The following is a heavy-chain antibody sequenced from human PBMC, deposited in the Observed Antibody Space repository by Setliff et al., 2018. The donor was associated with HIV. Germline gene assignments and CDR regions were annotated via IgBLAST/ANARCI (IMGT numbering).Heavy chain of an antibody. J-gene: IGHJ4*02. CDR1: GGSISSGSYY. D-gene: IGHD6-25*01. CDR2: IYYSGST. CDR3: ARGYGAAGGGY. Sequence: SETLSLTCTVSGGSISSGSYYWSWIRQPAGKGLEWIGLIYYSGSTNYNPSLRSRVTISVDTSKNLFSLKLSSVTAADTAVYYCARGYGAAGGGYWGQGTLVTVSS. V-gene: IGHV4-61*02.